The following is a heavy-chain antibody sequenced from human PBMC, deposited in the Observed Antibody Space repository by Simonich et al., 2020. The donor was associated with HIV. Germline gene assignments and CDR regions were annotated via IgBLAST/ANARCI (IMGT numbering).Heavy chain of an antibody. CDR1: GYTFTNYY. CDR3: ARGYSSSSYYLDF. CDR2: INPSGDIK. Sequence: QVQLEQSGAAVKKPGASVKVSCKTSGYTFTNYYMHWVRQAPGQGLKWMRIINPSGDIKTDAQNFKGRVTMTRDTSTSTVYMELSSLRSEDTAVYYCARGYSSSSYYLDFWGQGTLVTVSS. J-gene: IGHJ4*02. V-gene: IGHV1-46*01. D-gene: IGHD6-13*01.